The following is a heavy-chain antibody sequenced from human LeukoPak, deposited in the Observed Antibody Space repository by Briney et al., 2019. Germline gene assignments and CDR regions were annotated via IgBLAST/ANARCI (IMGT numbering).Heavy chain of an antibody. CDR3: ARRPSPFDSSGYYHLVD. J-gene: IGHJ4*02. CDR1: GFSFISYA. D-gene: IGHD3-22*01. Sequence: LSGGFLRLSCAASGFSFISYAMYWVRQAPGKGLEWVAVISYEGSNKYYADSVKGRFTISRDNSKNTLYLQMNSLRAEDTAVYYCARRPSPFDSSGYYHLVDWGQGTLVTVSS. CDR2: ISYEGSNK. V-gene: IGHV3-30*04.